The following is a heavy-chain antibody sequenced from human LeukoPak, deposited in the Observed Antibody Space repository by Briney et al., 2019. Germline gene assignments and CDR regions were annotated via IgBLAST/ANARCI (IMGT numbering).Heavy chain of an antibody. CDR3: ARVSGPGMNEYFHL. CDR2: INNDGSYT. J-gene: IGHJ1*01. Sequence: PGGSLRLSCVASGFTFSGAWMHWVRQAPGKGLVWVPRINNDGSYTKYADSVKGRLTISRDNAKNTLYLQMNNLRVEDTAVYYCARVSGPGMNEYFHLWGQGTLVTVSS. V-gene: IGHV3-74*01. D-gene: IGHD3-10*01. CDR1: GFTFSGAW.